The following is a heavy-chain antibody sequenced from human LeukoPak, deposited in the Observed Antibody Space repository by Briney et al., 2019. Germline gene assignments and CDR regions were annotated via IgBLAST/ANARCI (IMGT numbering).Heavy chain of an antibody. CDR3: ARDNGAYGDYVWFDP. Sequence: ASVKVSCKASGYAFTGYYMHWVRQAPGQGLEWMGWINPNSGGTNYAQKFQGRVTMTRDTSISTAYMELSRLRSDDTAVYYCARDNGAYGDYVWFDPWGQGTLVTVSS. J-gene: IGHJ5*02. CDR2: INPNSGGT. CDR1: GYAFTGYY. D-gene: IGHD4-17*01. V-gene: IGHV1-2*02.